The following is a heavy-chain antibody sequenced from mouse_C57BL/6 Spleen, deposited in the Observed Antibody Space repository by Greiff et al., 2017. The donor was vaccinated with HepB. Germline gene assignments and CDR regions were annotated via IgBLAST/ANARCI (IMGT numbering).Heavy chain of an antibody. CDR3: ARYGSDGGWFAY. D-gene: IGHD2-2*01. V-gene: IGHV1-55*01. Sequence: VQLQQPGAELVKPGASVKMSCKASGYTFTSYWITWVKQRPGQGLEWIGDIYPGSGSTNYNEKFKSKATLTVDTSSSPAYMQLSSLTSEDSAVYYCARYGSDGGWFAYWGQGTLVTVSA. CDR2: IYPGSGST. J-gene: IGHJ3*01. CDR1: GYTFTSYW.